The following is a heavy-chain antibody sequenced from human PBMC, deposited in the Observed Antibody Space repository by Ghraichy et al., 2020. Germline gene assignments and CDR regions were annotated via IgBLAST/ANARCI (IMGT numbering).Heavy chain of an antibody. V-gene: IGHV3-74*01. CDR1: GFTFSRSW. J-gene: IGHJ2*01. D-gene: IGHD2-21*02. CDR3: ARAVTGTFDL. CDR2: IDGDGGGT. Sequence: GESLNISCAASGFTFSRSWMHWVRQGPGKGLVWVSYIDGDGGGTNYADSVKGRFTISRDNDKNTVYLQMNSLRAEDSGIYYCARAVTGTFDLWGRGIMVTVTS.